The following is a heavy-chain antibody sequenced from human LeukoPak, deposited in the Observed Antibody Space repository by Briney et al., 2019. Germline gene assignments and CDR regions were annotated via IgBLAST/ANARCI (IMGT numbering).Heavy chain of an antibody. CDR1: GGSISSGGYH. Sequence: SQTLSLTCTVSGGSISSGGYHWSWIRQPPGKGLEWIGCIFYSGSTYYNPSLKSRVSISIDTSKNQFSLKLSSVTAADTAVYYCARGGEYGSGSYYKYWGQGTLVTVSS. J-gene: IGHJ4*02. V-gene: IGHV4-31*03. CDR3: ARGGEYGSGSYYKY. D-gene: IGHD3-10*01. CDR2: IFYSGST.